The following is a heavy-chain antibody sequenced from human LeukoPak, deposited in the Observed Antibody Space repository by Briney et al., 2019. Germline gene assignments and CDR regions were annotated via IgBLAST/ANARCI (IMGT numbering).Heavy chain of an antibody. CDR2: INHSGST. J-gene: IGHJ4*02. V-gene: IGHV4-34*01. CDR1: GGSFSGYY. Sequence: SETLSLTCAVYGGSFSGYYWSWIRQPPGKGLEWIGEINHSGSTNYNPSLKSRVTISVDTSKNQFSLKLSSVTAADTAVYYCASKAALFYSSRFDYWGQGTLVTVSS. CDR3: ASKAALFYSSRFDY. D-gene: IGHD6-13*01.